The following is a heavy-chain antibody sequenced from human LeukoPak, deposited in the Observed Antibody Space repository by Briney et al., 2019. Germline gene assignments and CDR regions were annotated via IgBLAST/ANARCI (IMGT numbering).Heavy chain of an antibody. CDR1: EFTFSNYW. J-gene: IGHJ4*02. CDR3: AKFIAAPFYFDY. V-gene: IGHV3-7*01. Sequence: PGGSLRLSCAASEFTFSNYWMSWVRQAPGKGLEWVGNIKQDGGEKYYVDSVKGRFTISRDNAKNSLYLQMNSLRAEDTAVYYCAKFIAAPFYFDYWGQGTLVTVSS. D-gene: IGHD6-13*01. CDR2: IKQDGGEK.